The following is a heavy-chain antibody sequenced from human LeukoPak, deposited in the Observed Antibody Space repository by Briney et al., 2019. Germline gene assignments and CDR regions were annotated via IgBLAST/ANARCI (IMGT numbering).Heavy chain of an antibody. CDR1: GFTFTSSA. Sequence: SVKVSCKASGFTFTSSAMQWVRQARGQCLEWIGWIVVGSGNTNYAQKFQERVTITRDMSTSTAYMELSSLRSEDTAVYYCAAVWYYYDSSGYLEDWGQGTLVTVSS. V-gene: IGHV1-58*02. CDR2: IVVGSGNT. J-gene: IGHJ4*02. CDR3: AAVWYYYDSSGYLED. D-gene: IGHD3-22*01.